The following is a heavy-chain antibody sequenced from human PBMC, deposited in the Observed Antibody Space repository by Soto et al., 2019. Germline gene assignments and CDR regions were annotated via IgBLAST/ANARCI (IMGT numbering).Heavy chain of an antibody. CDR3: ARFPLLRFLEWFFFDGMDV. Sequence: ASVKVSCKASGYTFTSYAMHWVRQAPGRRLEWMGWINAGNGNTKYSQKFQGRVTITRDTSASTAYMELSSLRSEDTAVYYCARFPLLRFLEWFFFDGMDVWGQGTTVTVSS. D-gene: IGHD3-3*01. J-gene: IGHJ6*02. CDR1: GYTFTSYA. CDR2: INAGNGNT. V-gene: IGHV1-3*01.